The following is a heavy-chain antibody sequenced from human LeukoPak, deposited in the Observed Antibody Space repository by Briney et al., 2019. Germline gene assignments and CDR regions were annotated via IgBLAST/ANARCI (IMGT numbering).Heavy chain of an antibody. D-gene: IGHD1-26*01. CDR3: AKSWPPAGVDV. CDR1: GFTFSSYE. Sequence: GGSLRLSCAASGFTFSSYEMNWVRQAPGKGLEWVSYISSSGSTIYYADSVKGRFTISRDNAKNSLYLQVNSLRAEDTAVYYCAKSWPPAGVDVWGQGTTVTVSS. V-gene: IGHV3-48*03. J-gene: IGHJ6*02. CDR2: ISSSGSTI.